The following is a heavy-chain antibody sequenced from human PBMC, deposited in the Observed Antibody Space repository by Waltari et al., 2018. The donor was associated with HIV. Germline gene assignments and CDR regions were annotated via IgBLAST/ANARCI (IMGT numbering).Heavy chain of an antibody. V-gene: IGHV1-8*01. D-gene: IGHD2-2*01. CDR1: GYTFTSYD. CDR2: MNPNSGNT. J-gene: IGHJ4*02. Sequence: QVQLVQSGAEVKKPGASVKVSCKASGYTFTSYDLNWVRQATGQGLEWMGWMNPNSGNTGYAQKFQGRVTMTRDTSISTAYMELSSLRSDDTAVYYCARALGRGYCSSTSCFFDYWGQGPLVTVSS. CDR3: ARALGRGYCSSTSCFFDY.